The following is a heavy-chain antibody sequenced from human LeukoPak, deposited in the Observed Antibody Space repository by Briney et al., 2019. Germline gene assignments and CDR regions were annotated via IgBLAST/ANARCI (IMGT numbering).Heavy chain of an antibody. CDR2: IYYSGST. D-gene: IGHD3-22*01. CDR3: ARGYDSSGSRWYYFDY. Sequence: SETLSLTCTVSGGSISSYYWSWIRQPPGKGLEWIGYIYYSGSTNYNPSLKSRVTISVDTSKNQFSLKLSSVTAADTAVYYCARGYDSSGSRWYYFDYWGQGTLVTVSS. V-gene: IGHV4-59*12. CDR1: GGSISSYY. J-gene: IGHJ4*02.